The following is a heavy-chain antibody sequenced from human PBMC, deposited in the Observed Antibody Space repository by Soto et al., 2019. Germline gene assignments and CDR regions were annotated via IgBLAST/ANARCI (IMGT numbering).Heavy chain of an antibody. Sequence: ASVKVSCKPSTYTLSDYYIHWVRQAPGQGLEWMGWINPNSGGTNFAQSFQGRITMTRDTSITTAYMEMRSLRPDDTAVYYCAIGYCSNGVCYPDYYGLDVWGQGTTVTVSS. D-gene: IGHD2-8*01. CDR1: TYTLSDYY. J-gene: IGHJ6*02. CDR3: AIGYCSNGVCYPDYYGLDV. CDR2: INPNSGGT. V-gene: IGHV1-2*02.